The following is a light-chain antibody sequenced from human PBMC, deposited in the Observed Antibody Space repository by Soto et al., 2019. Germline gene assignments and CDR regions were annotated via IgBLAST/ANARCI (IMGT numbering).Light chain of an antibody. Sequence: DIVLTQTPLLLPATLGQPASISCRSSQSLVHRDAHTYLSWLQQRPGQPPRLLIYKISNRFSGVPDRLSGSGAGIDFTLLISRVEPEDVGVYYCMQATQLRTFGQGTKVEVK. CDR2: KIS. J-gene: IGKJ1*01. CDR3: MQATQLRT. V-gene: IGKV2-24*01. CDR1: QSLVHRDAHTY.